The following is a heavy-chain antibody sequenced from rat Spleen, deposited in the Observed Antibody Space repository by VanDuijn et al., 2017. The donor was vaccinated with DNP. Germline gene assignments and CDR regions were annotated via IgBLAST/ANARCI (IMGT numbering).Heavy chain of an antibody. J-gene: IGHJ4*01. Sequence: EVQLQESGPGLVKPSQSLSLTCSVTGYSISSNYWGWIRKFPGNKMEWIGHISYSGSTSYNPSLESRISITRDTSKNQFFLQLNSLTTEDTPTYYCARLRLEWEVRAMDAWGQGTSVTVSS. CDR1: GYSISSNY. CDR2: ISYSGST. D-gene: IGHD1-1*01. CDR3: ARLRLEWEVRAMDA. V-gene: IGHV3-1*01.